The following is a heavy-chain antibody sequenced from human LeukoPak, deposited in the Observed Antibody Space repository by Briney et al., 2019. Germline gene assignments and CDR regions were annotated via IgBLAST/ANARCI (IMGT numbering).Heavy chain of an antibody. V-gene: IGHV1-8*01. CDR2: MNPSSGNT. Sequence: ASVKVSCKASGYTFTNYDMNWVRQATGQGLEWIGWMNPSSGNTGFAQRFQGRVSMTKDTSIRTVYMELSSLTSEDTGMYYCARGFYCTSTNCFAQYFDYWGQGALVTVSS. D-gene: IGHD2-2*01. CDR3: ARGFYCTSTNCFAQYFDY. CDR1: GYTFTNYD. J-gene: IGHJ4*02.